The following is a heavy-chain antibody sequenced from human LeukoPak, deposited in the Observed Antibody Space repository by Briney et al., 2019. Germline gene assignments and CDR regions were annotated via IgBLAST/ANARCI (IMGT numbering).Heavy chain of an antibody. CDR2: ISDDGSNK. J-gene: IGHJ4*02. CDR1: GFTFSSYA. D-gene: IGHD2-8*01. V-gene: IGHV3-30*04. CDR3: AKDVWDY. Sequence: GGSLRLSCAASGFTFSSYAIHWVRQAPGKGLEWVAVISDDGSNKYYADSVKGRFTISRDNSKNTLSLQMNSLRAEDTAVYYCAKDVWDYWGQGTLVTVSS.